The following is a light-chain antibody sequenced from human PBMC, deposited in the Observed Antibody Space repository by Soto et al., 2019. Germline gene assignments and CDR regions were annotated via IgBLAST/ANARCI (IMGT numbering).Light chain of an antibody. CDR2: DTS. Sequence: EIVLTQSPGTLSLSPGERATLSCLASQSVSSSYLAWYQHKPGQTPRLLIYDTSTRATGVPARFSGSRSGTEFTLTINSLQAEDVAVYYCQRYNNWPLTFGGGTKVDIK. V-gene: IGKV3-15*01. J-gene: IGKJ4*01. CDR1: QSVSSSY. CDR3: QRYNNWPLT.